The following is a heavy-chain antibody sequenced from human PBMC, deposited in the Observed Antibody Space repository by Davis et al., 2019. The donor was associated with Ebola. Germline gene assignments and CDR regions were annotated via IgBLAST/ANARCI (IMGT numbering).Heavy chain of an antibody. CDR2: IRGSGDTT. CDR1: GFTFSGSA. CDR3: ARDQLNVYGDFSFVLGLFDY. V-gene: IGHV3-23*01. J-gene: IGHJ4*02. D-gene: IGHD4-17*01. Sequence: GESLKISCAASGFTFSGSAMHWVRQAPGKGLEWVSGIRGSGDTTYYADSVKGRFTISRDNSKNTLYLQMNSLRAEDTAVYYCARDQLNVYGDFSFVLGLFDYWGQGTLVTVSS.